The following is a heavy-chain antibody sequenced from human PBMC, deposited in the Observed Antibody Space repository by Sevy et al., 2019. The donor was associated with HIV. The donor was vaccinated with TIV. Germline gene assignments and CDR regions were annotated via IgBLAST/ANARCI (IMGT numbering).Heavy chain of an antibody. CDR3: AREGGPTYYDILTGYSRGDYYYDYGMDV. V-gene: IGHV3-33*01. Sequence: GGSLRLSCAASGFTFSSYGMHWVRQAPGKGLEWVAVIWYDGSNKYYADSVKGRFTISRDNSKNTLYLQMNSLRAEDTDVYYCAREGGPTYYDILTGYSRGDYYYDYGMDVWGQGTTVTVSS. CDR1: GFTFSSYG. D-gene: IGHD3-9*01. CDR2: IWYDGSNK. J-gene: IGHJ6*02.